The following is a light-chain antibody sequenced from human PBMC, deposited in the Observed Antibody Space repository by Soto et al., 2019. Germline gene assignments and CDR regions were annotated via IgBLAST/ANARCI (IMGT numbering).Light chain of an antibody. V-gene: IGKV1-39*01. CDR2: GSS. J-gene: IGKJ4*01. CDR3: QQSYSAPLT. Sequence: DIQMTQSPPSLSASVGDRVTITCRASQSISNYLNWSQQKVGKASQLLIYGSSNLQSGVPARFSGSVSGTDFTLTISDLQPEDFATVYCQQSYSAPLTFGGGTKVDIK. CDR1: QSISNY.